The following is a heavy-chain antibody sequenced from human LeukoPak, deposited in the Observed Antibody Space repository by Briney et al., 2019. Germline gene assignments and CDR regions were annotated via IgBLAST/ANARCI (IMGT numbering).Heavy chain of an antibody. Sequence: ASVKVSCKASGYTFTSYDINWVRQATGQGLEWMGWMNPNSGNTGYAQKFQGRVTITRNTSISTAYMELSSLRSEDTAVYYCARGPYYYDSSGYPFDYWGQGTLVTVSS. V-gene: IGHV1-8*03. CDR1: GYTFTSYD. CDR2: MNPNSGNT. J-gene: IGHJ4*02. CDR3: ARGPYYYDSSGYPFDY. D-gene: IGHD3-22*01.